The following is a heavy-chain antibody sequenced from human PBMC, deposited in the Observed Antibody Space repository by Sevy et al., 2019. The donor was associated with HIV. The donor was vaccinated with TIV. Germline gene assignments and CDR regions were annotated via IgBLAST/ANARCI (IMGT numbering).Heavy chain of an antibody. Sequence: ASVKVSCKASGGIFKSYGISWLRQAPGQGLEWMGGIIPILNTVHYAQKFQGRVTITADESTKTAYMELSSQRSEDTAVYYCVRGGGNGWYYFDYWGQETLVTVSS. CDR2: IIPILNTV. CDR1: GGIFKSYG. J-gene: IGHJ4*02. V-gene: IGHV1-69*13. D-gene: IGHD6-19*01. CDR3: VRGGGNGWYYFDY.